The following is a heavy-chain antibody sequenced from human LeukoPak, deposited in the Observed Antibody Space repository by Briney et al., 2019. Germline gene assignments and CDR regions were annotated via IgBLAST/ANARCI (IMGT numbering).Heavy chain of an antibody. CDR1: GYSFTSHG. Sequence: ASVKVSCKASGYSFTSHGISWVRQAPGQGLEWMGWISAYNGDTNYAQKFQGRVTMTTDTSTITAYMEMSSLRSEDTAVYYCATGPLYGSGSYKPDYWGQGTLVTVSS. D-gene: IGHD3-10*01. CDR3: ATGPLYGSGSYKPDY. CDR2: ISAYNGDT. V-gene: IGHV1-18*01. J-gene: IGHJ4*02.